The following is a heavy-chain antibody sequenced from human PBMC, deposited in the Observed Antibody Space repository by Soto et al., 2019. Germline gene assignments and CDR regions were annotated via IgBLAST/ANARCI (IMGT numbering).Heavy chain of an antibody. CDR2: IYTDGSST. Sequence: EVQLVESGGGLVHPGGSLRLSCAASGFTFSNYWMHWVRQVPGKGLEWVSRIYTDGSSTGYAASVKGRSTISRDNAKSTLYVQMNSLRAEDTAVYYCAKDLHYGASDFWGQGTLVTVSS. CDR1: GFTFSNYW. CDR3: AKDLHYGASDF. D-gene: IGHD4-17*01. J-gene: IGHJ4*02. V-gene: IGHV3-74*01.